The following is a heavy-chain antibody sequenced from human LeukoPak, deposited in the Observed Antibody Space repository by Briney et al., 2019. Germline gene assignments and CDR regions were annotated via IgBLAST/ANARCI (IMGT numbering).Heavy chain of an antibody. CDR1: GGSISSGSYY. Sequence: SQTLSLTCTVSGGSISSGSYYWSWILQPAGKGLEWIGRIYTSGSTNYNPSLKSRVTISVDTSKKQLSLKLSSVGAADTAVYYCARWSGLAFDIWGQGTMVTVSS. CDR3: ARWSGLAFDI. V-gene: IGHV4-61*02. D-gene: IGHD3-3*01. CDR2: IYTSGST. J-gene: IGHJ3*02.